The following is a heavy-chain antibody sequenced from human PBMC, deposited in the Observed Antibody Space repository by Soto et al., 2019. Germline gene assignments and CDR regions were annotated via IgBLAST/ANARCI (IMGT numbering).Heavy chain of an antibody. CDR2: IIPIFGTA. CDR3: ARDRVPLDYGESEA. V-gene: IGHV1-69*12. D-gene: IGHD4-17*01. Sequence: QVQLVQSGSEVKKPGSSVKVSCKAFGATFHSYAISWVRQAPGQGLEWMGGIIPIFGTAYYAQKFQGRVTITADESTTTAYMELSSLTSEDTAVYYCARDRVPLDYGESEAWGQGTLVTVSS. J-gene: IGHJ5*02. CDR1: GATFHSYA.